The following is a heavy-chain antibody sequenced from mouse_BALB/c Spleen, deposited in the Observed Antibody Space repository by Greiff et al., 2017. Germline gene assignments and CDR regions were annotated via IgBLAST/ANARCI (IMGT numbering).Heavy chain of an antibody. CDR1: GFTFSSYG. D-gene: IGHD1-2*01. Sequence: EVQRVESGGDLVKPGGSLKLSCAASGFTFSSYGMSWVRQTPDKRLEWVATISSGGSYTYYPDSVKGRFTISRDNAKNTLYLQMSSLKSEDTAMYYCARHGPSLLRLQGFAYWGQGTLVTVSA. J-gene: IGHJ3*01. V-gene: IGHV5-6*01. CDR3: ARHGPSLLRLQGFAY. CDR2: ISSGGSYT.